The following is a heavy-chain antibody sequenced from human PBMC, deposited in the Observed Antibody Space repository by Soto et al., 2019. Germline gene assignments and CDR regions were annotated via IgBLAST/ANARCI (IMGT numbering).Heavy chain of an antibody. Sequence: QSQTLSLTCAISGDSVSSNSAAWNWIRQSPLRGLEWLGRTYYRSKWYNDYAVSVKSRITINPDTSKNQFSLQLNSVTPEDTAVYYCARDLRGSVAVALPAFDIWGQGTMVTVSS. V-gene: IGHV6-1*01. J-gene: IGHJ3*02. CDR2: TYYRSKWYN. D-gene: IGHD6-19*01. CDR1: GDSVSSNSAA. CDR3: ARDLRGSVAVALPAFDI.